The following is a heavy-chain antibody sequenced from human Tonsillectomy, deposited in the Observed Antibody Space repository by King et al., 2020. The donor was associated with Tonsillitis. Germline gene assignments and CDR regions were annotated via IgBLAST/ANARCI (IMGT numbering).Heavy chain of an antibody. Sequence: VQLVESGGGLVKAGGSLRLSCAASGITFNDKWMSWVRQAPGKGLEWVGRIKSKRDGETRDYSAPLKGRFTISRDDSKNTLYLQMNSLKTEDTAVYYCTTDEGYNCGYSRLDYWGQGTLVTVSS. V-gene: IGHV3-15*01. CDR1: GITFNDKW. CDR3: TTDEGYNCGYSRLDY. D-gene: IGHD5-18*01. J-gene: IGHJ4*02. CDR2: IKSKRDGETR.